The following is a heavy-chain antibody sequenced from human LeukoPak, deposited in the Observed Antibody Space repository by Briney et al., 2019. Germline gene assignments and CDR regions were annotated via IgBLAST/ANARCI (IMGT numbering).Heavy chain of an antibody. CDR3: LAGYYYDYMDV. CDR2: INTHGSST. Sequence: GGSLRLSCAASGFAFSNYWLHWVRQAPGKGLEWVARINTHGSSTNYADSVKGRYTISRDNAKNTLYLQMTSLSAEDTAVYYALAGYYYDYMDVWGKGTTATVSS. J-gene: IGHJ6*03. D-gene: IGHD3-22*01. V-gene: IGHV3-74*01. CDR1: GFAFSNYW.